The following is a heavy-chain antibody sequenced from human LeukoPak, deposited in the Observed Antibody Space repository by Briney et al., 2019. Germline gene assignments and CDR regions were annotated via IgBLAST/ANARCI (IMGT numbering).Heavy chain of an antibody. J-gene: IGHJ3*02. CDR1: GYTFTGYY. CDR2: INPNSGGT. V-gene: IGHV1-2*02. Sequence: ASVKVSCKASGYTFTGYYMHWVRQAPGQGLEWMGWINPNSGGTNYAQKFQGRVTMTRDTSISTACMELSRLRSDDTAVYYCASPIYSYGSNDAFDIWGQGTMVTVSS. CDR3: ASPIYSYGSNDAFDI. D-gene: IGHD5-18*01.